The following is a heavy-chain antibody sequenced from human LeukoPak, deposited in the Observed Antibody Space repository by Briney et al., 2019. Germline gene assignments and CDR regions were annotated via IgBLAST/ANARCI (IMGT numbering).Heavy chain of an antibody. Sequence: PGGSLRLSCAASGFTFSSYWMSWVRQAPGKGLEWIGYIYYSGSTNYNPSLKSRVTISVDTSKNQFSLKLSSVTAADTAVYYCARDSNRRFDYWGQGTLVTVSS. CDR2: IYYSGST. J-gene: IGHJ4*02. CDR3: ARDSNRRFDY. CDR1: GFTFSSYW. V-gene: IGHV4-59*01.